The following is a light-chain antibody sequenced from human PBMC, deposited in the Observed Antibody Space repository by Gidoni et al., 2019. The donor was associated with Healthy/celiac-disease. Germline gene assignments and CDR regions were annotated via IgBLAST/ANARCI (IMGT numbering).Light chain of an antibody. CDR2: GAS. J-gene: IGKJ1*01. CDR3: QQYNNWPTWT. CDR1: QSVSSN. V-gene: IGKV3-15*01. Sequence: EIVMKQSPATLSVSPGERATLSCRASQSVSSNLAWYQQKPGQAPRLLIYGASTRATGIPARFSGSVSGTEFTLTISSLQSEDFAVYYCQQYNNWPTWTFAPXTKVEIK.